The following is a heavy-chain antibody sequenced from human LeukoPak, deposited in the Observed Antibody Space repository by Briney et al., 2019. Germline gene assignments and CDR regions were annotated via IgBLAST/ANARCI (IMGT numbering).Heavy chain of an antibody. J-gene: IGHJ4*02. CDR1: GGTFSSYA. V-gene: IGHV1-18*01. D-gene: IGHD3-16*01. CDR2: ISAYNGNT. Sequence: ASVKVSCKASGGTFSSYAISWVRQAPGQGLEWMGWISAYNGNTNYAQKLQGRVTMTTDTSTSTAYMELRSLRSDDTAVYYCVWELRSFDYWGQGTLVTVSS. CDR3: VWELRSFDY.